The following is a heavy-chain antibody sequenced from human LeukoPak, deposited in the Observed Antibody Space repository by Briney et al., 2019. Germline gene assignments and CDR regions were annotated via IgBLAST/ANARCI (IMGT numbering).Heavy chain of an antibody. V-gene: IGHV3-23*01. CDR3: ASRPRDAAALDY. CDR2: ISGRGGST. J-gene: IGHJ4*02. D-gene: IGHD6-13*01. CDR1: GFTFSSYA. Sequence: GGSLRLSCAASGFTFSSYAMSWVRQAPGKGLEWVSAISGRGGSTYYADSVKGRFTISRDNSKNTLNLQMNSLRAEDTAVYYCASRPRDAAALDYWGQGTLVTVSS.